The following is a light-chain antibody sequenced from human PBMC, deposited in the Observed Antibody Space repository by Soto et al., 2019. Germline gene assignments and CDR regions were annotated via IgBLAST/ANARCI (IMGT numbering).Light chain of an antibody. CDR3: QQCGSSQIT. J-gene: IGKJ5*01. CDR1: QSVSSN. CDR2: GAS. V-gene: IGKV3-20*01. Sequence: EIVMTQSPATLSVSPGERATLSCRASQSVSSNLAWYQQKPGQAPRLLIYGASSRATGIPDRFSGSVSGTDFTLTISRLEPEDFAVYYCQQCGSSQITFGKGTRREIK.